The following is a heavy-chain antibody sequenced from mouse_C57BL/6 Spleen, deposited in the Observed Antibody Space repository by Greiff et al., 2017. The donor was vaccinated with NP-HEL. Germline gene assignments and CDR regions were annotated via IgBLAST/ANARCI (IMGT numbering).Heavy chain of an antibody. J-gene: IGHJ1*03. CDR2: ISNGGGST. CDR3: ARHDYYGKMGFDV. CDR1: GFTFSDYY. V-gene: IGHV5-12*01. Sequence: EVKLVESGGGLVQPGGSLKLSCAASGFTFSDYYMYWVRQTPEKRLEWVAYISNGGGSTYYPDTVKGRFTISRDNAKNTLYLQMSRLKSEDTAMYYCARHDYYGKMGFDVWGTGTTVTVSS. D-gene: IGHD2-1*01.